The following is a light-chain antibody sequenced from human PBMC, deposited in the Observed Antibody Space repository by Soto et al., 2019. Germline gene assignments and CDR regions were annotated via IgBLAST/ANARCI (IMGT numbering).Light chain of an antibody. CDR2: DAS. V-gene: IGKV3-11*01. CDR1: QSVSSY. J-gene: IGKJ4*01. Sequence: EIVLTQSPATLSLSPGERATLSCRASQSVSSYLAWYQQKPGQAPRLLIYDASNRATGIPARFSGSGSGTDFTLTISSLEPEDLAVDYCQQRSNWPSTFGGGTRVDIK. CDR3: QQRSNWPST.